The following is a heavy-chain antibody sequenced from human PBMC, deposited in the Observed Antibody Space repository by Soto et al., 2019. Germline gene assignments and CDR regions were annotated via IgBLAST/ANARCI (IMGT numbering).Heavy chain of an antibody. J-gene: IGHJ4*02. D-gene: IGHD3-10*01. CDR1: GFTFSSHS. V-gene: IGHV3-48*01. Sequence: EVQLVESGGGLVQPGGSLRLSCAASGFTFSSHSMNWVRQAPGKGLEWVSHITSSSRTIYNADSVKGRFTISRDNAKNSLYLQMNSLRAEDTAVYYCAYGSGSFDYWGQGTLVTVSS. CDR3: AYGSGSFDY. CDR2: ITSSSRTI.